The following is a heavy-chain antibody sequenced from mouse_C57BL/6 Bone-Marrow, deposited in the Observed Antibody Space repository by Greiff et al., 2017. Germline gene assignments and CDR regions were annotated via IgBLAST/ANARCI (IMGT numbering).Heavy chain of an antibody. Sequence: DVMLVESGGGLVQPGGSLKLSCAASGFTFSDYYMYWVRQTPEKRLEWVAYISNGGGSTYYPHTVKGRFTISRDNAKNTLYLQMSRLTSEDTAMYYCARGDYYGNYFDYWGQGTTLTVSS. CDR3: ARGDYYGNYFDY. CDR1: GFTFSDYY. CDR2: ISNGGGST. J-gene: IGHJ2*01. V-gene: IGHV5-12*01. D-gene: IGHD1-1*01.